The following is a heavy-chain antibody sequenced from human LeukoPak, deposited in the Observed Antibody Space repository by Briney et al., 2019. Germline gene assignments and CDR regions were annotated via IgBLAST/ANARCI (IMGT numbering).Heavy chain of an antibody. Sequence: SQTLSLTCAISGDIVSSNSAAWNWIRQSPSRGLEWLGRTYYRSRWYNDYAVSVKGRITFNPETSKNQFSLQLHSVAPEDTAVYYCARGGGVPGYYYFYYMDVWGKGTTVTVSS. CDR3: ARGGGVPGYYYFYYMDV. D-gene: IGHD2-15*01. CDR2: TYYRSRWYN. V-gene: IGHV6-1*01. CDR1: GDIVSSNSAA. J-gene: IGHJ6*03.